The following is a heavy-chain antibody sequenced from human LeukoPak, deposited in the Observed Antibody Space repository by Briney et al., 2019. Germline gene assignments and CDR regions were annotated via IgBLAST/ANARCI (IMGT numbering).Heavy chain of an antibody. CDR1: GGSISSYC. D-gene: IGHD6-13*01. CDR3: LRVPLPVGAAAEGYMDV. V-gene: IGHV4-59*13. CDR2: IYYSGST. J-gene: IGHJ6*03. Sequence: SETLSLTCSVSGGSISSYCWRWIRQPPGKALEGIGYIYYSGSTNYNPSLKSRVTISLDTTNNHFPLTLRSATTAGTAGYFCLRVPLPVGAAAEGYMDVWGQGTTVTVSS.